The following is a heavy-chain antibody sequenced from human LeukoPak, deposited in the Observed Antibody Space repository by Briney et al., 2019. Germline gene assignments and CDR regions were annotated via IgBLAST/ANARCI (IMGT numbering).Heavy chain of an antibody. CDR2: ILVSGGST. D-gene: IGHD3-10*01. CDR1: GFTFSSYA. Sequence: GGSLRLSCAASGFTFSSYAMSWVRQAPGKGLEWVSSILVSGGSTYYADSVKGRFTISRDNSKNTLYVQMNSLRAEDTAVYFCARDRSMVRGVTAFDYWGQGTLVTVSS. V-gene: IGHV3-23*01. CDR3: ARDRSMVRGVTAFDY. J-gene: IGHJ4*02.